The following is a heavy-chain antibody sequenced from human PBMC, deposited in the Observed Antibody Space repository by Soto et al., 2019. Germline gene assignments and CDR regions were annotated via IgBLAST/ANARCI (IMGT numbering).Heavy chain of an antibody. CDR1: GFTFSSYG. V-gene: IGHV3-30*18. Sequence: QVQLVESGGGVVQPGRSLRLSCAASGFTFSSYGMHWVRQAPGKGLEWVAVISYDGSNKYYADSVKGRFTISRDNSKNTLYLQMNSLSAEDTAVYYCAKVLRFLEWLPFDAFDIWGQGTMVTVSS. CDR2: ISYDGSNK. J-gene: IGHJ3*02. CDR3: AKVLRFLEWLPFDAFDI. D-gene: IGHD3-3*01.